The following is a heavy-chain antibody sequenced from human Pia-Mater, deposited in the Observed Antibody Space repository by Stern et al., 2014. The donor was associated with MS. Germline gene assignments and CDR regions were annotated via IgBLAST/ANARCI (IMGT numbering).Heavy chain of an antibody. CDR3: ARGPLSYGYRWFDP. CDR2: IYYSGRT. D-gene: IGHD5-18*01. CDR1: GGSISSGGYY. Sequence: QVQLQESGPGLVKPSQTLSLTCTVSGGSISSGGYYWSWIRQHPGKGLEWIGYIYYSGRTYYNTSLSSRVTISVDTSKNQFSLKLSSVTAADTAVYYCARGPLSYGYRWFDPWGQGTLVTVSS. V-gene: IGHV4-31*03. J-gene: IGHJ5*02.